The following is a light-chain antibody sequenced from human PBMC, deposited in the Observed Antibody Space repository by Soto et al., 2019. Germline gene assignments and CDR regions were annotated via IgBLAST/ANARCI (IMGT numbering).Light chain of an antibody. CDR3: QQYDNLPPIT. CDR1: QSVSSN. V-gene: IGKV3-15*01. Sequence: IVMTQSPATLSVSPGERATLSCRASQSVSSNLAWFQQEPGQAPRLLIFDASTRATGIPARFSGSGSGTEFTLTISSLQSEDFATYYCQQYDNLPPITFGQGTRLEIK. J-gene: IGKJ5*01. CDR2: DAS.